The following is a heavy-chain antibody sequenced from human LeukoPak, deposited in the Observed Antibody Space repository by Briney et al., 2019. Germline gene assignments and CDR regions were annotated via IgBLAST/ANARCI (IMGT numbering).Heavy chain of an antibody. CDR1: GYTFTTSY. D-gene: IGHD5-24*01. CDR2: INPSGGTT. CDR3: ARNVLRDGYNHGYLDY. J-gene: IGHJ4*02. V-gene: IGHV1-46*01. Sequence: ASVKVSCTASGYTFTTSYMHWVRQAPGQGLEWMGVINPSGGTTSDAQKVKGRVTLTRDTSTSTVYMELSSLRSEDTAVYYCARNVLRDGYNHGYLDYWGQGTLVTVSS.